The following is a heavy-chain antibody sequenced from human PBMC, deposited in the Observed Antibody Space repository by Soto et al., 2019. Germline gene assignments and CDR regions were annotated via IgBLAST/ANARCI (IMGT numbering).Heavy chain of an antibody. D-gene: IGHD3-10*01. J-gene: IGHJ5*02. Sequence: PSETLSLTCTVSGGSISSGDYYWSWIRQPPGKGLEWIGYIYYSGSTYYNPSLKSRVTISVDTSKNQFSLKLSSVTAADTAVYYCARATGKGSGSLVNNWFDTWGQGTLVTVSS. CDR2: IYYSGST. CDR1: GGSISSGDYY. V-gene: IGHV4-30-4*01. CDR3: ARATGKGSGSLVNNWFDT.